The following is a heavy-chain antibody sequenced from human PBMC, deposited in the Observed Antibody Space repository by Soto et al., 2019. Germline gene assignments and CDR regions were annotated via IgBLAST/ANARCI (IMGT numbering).Heavy chain of an antibody. D-gene: IGHD3-10*01. CDR2: VNPNNGDT. CDR1: GYTFSNYD. V-gene: IGHV1-8*01. J-gene: IGHJ4*02. CDR3: GKVSRKGSAIDFDY. Sequence: QVQLVQSGAELKKPGASVKVSCKASGYTFSNYDMNWVRQATVQGPAWIGWVNPNNGDTGYAQKFQGRVTLTTDIATTTAYTELTSLRAEDTAIYYCGKVSRKGSAIDFDYWGQGTLITVSS.